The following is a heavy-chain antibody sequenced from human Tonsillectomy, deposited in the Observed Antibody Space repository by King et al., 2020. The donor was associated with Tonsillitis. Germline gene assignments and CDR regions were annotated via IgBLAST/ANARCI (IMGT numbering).Heavy chain of an antibody. Sequence: VQLVESGGGVVQPARSLRLSCAASGFTFSSYGMHWVRQAPGKGLEWVAVISYDGSNKYYADSVKGRFTISRDSSKNTLYLQMNSLRAEDTAVYYCAKDQQYDDYGVYYFDYWGQGTLVTVSS. CDR2: ISYDGSNK. CDR1: GFTFSSYG. J-gene: IGHJ4*02. D-gene: IGHD4-17*01. CDR3: AKDQQYDDYGVYYFDY. V-gene: IGHV3-30*18.